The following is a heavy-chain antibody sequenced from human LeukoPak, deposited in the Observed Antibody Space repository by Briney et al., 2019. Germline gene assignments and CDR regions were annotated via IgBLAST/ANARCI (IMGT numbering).Heavy chain of an antibody. CDR1: GGSISTYY. CDR2: IYHSGST. D-gene: IGHD6-13*01. V-gene: IGHV4-59*12. CDR3: ARGPGQLTSECFDS. J-gene: IGHJ5*01. Sequence: SETLSLTCTVSGGSISTYYWSWIRQPPGKGLEWIGYIYHSGSTNYNPSLKSRVTISVDTSKNQFSLKVNSVTAADAAVYYCARGPGQLTSECFDSWGQGILVTVSS.